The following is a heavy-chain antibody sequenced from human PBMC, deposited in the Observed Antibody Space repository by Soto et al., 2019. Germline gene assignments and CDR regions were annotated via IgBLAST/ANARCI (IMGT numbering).Heavy chain of an antibody. V-gene: IGHV3-74*01. D-gene: IGHD5-12*01. CDR1: GFTFSSYW. Sequence: EVQLLESGGGLVQPGGSLRLYCAASGFTFSSYWMHWVRQAPGKGLVWVSRINSDGGSTTYADSVKGRVTISRDNAKNTLYLQMNSLRAEDTAVYYCVRVPTGGYALSLGDYWGQGTLVIVSS. J-gene: IGHJ4*02. CDR2: INSDGGST. CDR3: VRVPTGGYALSLGDY.